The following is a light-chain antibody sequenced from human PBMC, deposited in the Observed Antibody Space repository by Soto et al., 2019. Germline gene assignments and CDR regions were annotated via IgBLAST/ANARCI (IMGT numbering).Light chain of an antibody. J-gene: IGKJ5*01. V-gene: IGKV1-33*01. CDR1: QDISNY. Sequence: DIQMTQSPSSLSASVGDRVTITCQASQDISNYFNWYQQKPGKAPKLLIYDASNLERGVPSRFSGSGSGTDFTFTISILQPEDIATYYCQQYDNLPITFGQGTRLEIK. CDR2: DAS. CDR3: QQYDNLPIT.